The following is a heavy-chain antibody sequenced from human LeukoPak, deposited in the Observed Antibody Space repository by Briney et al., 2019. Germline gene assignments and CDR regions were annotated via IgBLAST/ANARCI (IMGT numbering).Heavy chain of an antibody. D-gene: IGHD5-18*01. CDR1: GYSFTSYG. J-gene: IGHJ4*02. V-gene: IGHV1-18*01. CDR3: ARAPSGFTYGPGDH. CDR2: ISTYDGNA. Sequence: ASVKVSCKASGYSFTSYGITWVRQAPGQGLEWMGWISTYDGNANYAQKLQGRVTMTTDTSTITAYMELRSPRSDDTAVYYCARAPSGFTYGPGDHWGQGTLVTVSS.